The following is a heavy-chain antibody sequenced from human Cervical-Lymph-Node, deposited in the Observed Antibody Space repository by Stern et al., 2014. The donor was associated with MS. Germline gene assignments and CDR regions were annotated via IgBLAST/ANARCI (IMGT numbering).Heavy chain of an antibody. Sequence: QLQQSGPGLVKPSQTLSLTCTVSGGSISRGGYYWSWIRQHTGKGLEWIVDIYYSGSTYYNPSIPSRVTISVDTSKNQFSLKLSSVTAADTAVYYCARVCYDFWSGYYPLDYWGQGTLVTVSS. CDR3: ARVCYDFWSGYYPLDY. J-gene: IGHJ4*02. CDR1: GGSISRGGYY. D-gene: IGHD3-3*01. CDR2: IYYSGST. V-gene: IGHV4-31*03.